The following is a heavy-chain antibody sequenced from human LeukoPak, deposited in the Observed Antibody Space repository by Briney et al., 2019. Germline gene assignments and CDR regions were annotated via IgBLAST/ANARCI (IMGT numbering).Heavy chain of an antibody. J-gene: IGHJ4*02. Sequence: PSETLSLTCAVYGGSFSGYFWSWIRQPPGKGLEWIGEINHSGSTNYNPSLKSRVTISVDTSKNQFFLKLSSVTAADTAVYYCARGSSGWYSWGQGTLVTVSS. V-gene: IGHV4-34*01. CDR3: ARGSSGWYS. CDR1: GGSFSGYF. CDR2: INHSGST. D-gene: IGHD6-19*01.